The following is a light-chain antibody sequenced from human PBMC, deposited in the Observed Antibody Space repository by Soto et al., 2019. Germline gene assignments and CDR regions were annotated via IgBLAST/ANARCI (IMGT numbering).Light chain of an antibody. CDR2: GAS. J-gene: IGKJ4*01. CDR3: QQYSNWPLT. V-gene: IGKV3-15*01. CDR1: QSISDT. Sequence: EIVMTQSPATLSVSPGGRATLSCRASQSISDTLAWYQQKPGQAPRLLIYGASARATGFPARFSGSGSGTEFTLTINSLQSEDFAVYYCQQYSNWPLTFGGGTKVDIK.